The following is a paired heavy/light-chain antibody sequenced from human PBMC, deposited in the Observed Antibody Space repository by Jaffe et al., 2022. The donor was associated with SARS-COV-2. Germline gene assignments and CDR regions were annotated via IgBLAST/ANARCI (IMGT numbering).Heavy chain of an antibody. CDR2: IKSQTDGETA. J-gene: IGHJ4*02. Sequence: EVQLVESGGDLVKPGGSLRLSCAASGFTFNNAWMSWVRQAPGKGLEWVGRIKSQTDGETADYIAPVKGRFTISRDDSKNMLYLQMNSLKTEDTAVYYCTTAPRWEEVPLDYWGQGTLVTVSS. CDR1: GFTFNNAW. V-gene: IGHV3-15*01. D-gene: IGHD1-26*01. CDR3: TTAPRWEEVPLDY.
Light chain of an antibody. Sequence: DIVMTQSPDSLAVSLGERATINCKSSQSVLHSSSKKNCLVWYQQKPGQPPKLLIYWASTRASGVPDRFSGSGSGTDFTLTISSLQAEDVAVYYCHQYYSNPRTFGPGTKVDI. J-gene: IGKJ3*01. CDR1: QSVLHSSSKKNC. CDR3: HQYYSNPRT. V-gene: IGKV4-1*01. CDR2: WAS.